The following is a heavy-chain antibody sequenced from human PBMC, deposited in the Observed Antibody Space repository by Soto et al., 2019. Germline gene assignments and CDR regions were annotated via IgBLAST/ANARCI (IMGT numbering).Heavy chain of an antibody. CDR2: IFWDDDK. CDR1: GFSLSTSGVG. CDR3: THHGYYSYGMDV. Sequence: QITLKESGPTLVRPTQTLTLTCTFSGFSLSTSGVGVGWIRQSPGKALEWLALIFWDDDKRYSPSLKSRLSITKGTSKNQAVLTMTKMDPVDAGTYYCTHHGYYSYGMDVWGQGTTVTVSS. J-gene: IGHJ6*02. V-gene: IGHV2-5*02.